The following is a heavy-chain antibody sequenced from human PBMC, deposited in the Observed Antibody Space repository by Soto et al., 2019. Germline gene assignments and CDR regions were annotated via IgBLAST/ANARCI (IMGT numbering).Heavy chain of an antibody. CDR1: GFTFSNYA. V-gene: IGHV3-23*01. J-gene: IGHJ4*02. Sequence: GGSLRLSCAASGFTFSNYAINWVRQSPGKGLEWVSVISGSVGSTYYADYVKGRFTITRDNSKNTLYLQMNSLRAEDTAVYYCAKAGGAAGTVDYFDYWGQGTLVTVSS. D-gene: IGHD6-13*01. CDR3: AKAGGAAGTVDYFDY. CDR2: ISGSVGST.